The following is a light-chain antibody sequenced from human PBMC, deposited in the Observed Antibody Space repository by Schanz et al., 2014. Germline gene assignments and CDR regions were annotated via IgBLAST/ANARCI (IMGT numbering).Light chain of an antibody. CDR3: QQYYGNPLT. CDR2: WAS. J-gene: IGKJ4*01. CDR1: QSVLYSSNNRNY. V-gene: IGKV4-1*01. Sequence: DIVMTQSPDSLAVSLGERATINCKSSQSVLYSSNNRNYLAWYQQRPGQPPKLLINWASTRESGVPDRFSGSGSGTDFTLTISSLQAEDVAVYYCQQYYGNPLTFGGGTKVEIK.